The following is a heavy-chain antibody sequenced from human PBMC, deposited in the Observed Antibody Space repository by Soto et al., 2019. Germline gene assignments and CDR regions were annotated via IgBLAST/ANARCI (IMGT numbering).Heavy chain of an antibody. J-gene: IGHJ4*02. CDR2: IKQDGSDK. D-gene: IGHD4-17*01. CDR1: GFTFSNYW. CDR3: ARNRDYAFDY. V-gene: IGHV3-7*01. Sequence: GGSLRLSCAASGFTFSNYWMSWVRQAPGKGLEWVAIIKQDGSDKYYVDSLKGRFTISRDNAKNSLYLQMNSLRTEDAAVYYCARNRDYAFDYWGRGTLVTVSS.